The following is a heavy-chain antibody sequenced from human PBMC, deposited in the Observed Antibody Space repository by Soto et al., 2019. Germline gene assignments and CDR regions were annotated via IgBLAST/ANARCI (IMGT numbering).Heavy chain of an antibody. CDR1: GGTFSSYA. D-gene: IGHD6-6*01. CDR2: IIPIFGTA. J-gene: IGHJ1*01. Sequence: SVKVSCKASGGTFSSYAISWVRQAPGQGLEWMGGIIPIFGTANYAQKFQGRVTITADESTSTAYMELSSLRSEDTAVYYCARGLRISRSPYFQQWGQGPMMTV. CDR3: ARGLRISRSPYFQQ. V-gene: IGHV1-69*13.